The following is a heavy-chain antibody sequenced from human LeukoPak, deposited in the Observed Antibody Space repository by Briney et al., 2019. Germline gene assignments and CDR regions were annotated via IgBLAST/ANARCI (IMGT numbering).Heavy chain of an antibody. Sequence: GGSLRLSCAASGFTFTSYGMHWVRQAPGKRLEWVAFIRYDGRNKYYVDSVKGRFTISRDNSKNTLYLQMNSLRAEDTAVYYCAKWADMTTNWFDPWGQGTLVTVSS. V-gene: IGHV3-30*02. CDR2: IRYDGRNK. CDR3: AKWADMTTNWFDP. CDR1: GFTFTSYG. J-gene: IGHJ5*02. D-gene: IGHD4-11*01.